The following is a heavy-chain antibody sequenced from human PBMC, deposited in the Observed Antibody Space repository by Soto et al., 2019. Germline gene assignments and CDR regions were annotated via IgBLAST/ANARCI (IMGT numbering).Heavy chain of an antibody. V-gene: IGHV1-3*01. CDR3: ARAWVVVTAPDY. Sequence: ASVKLCCKASGYTFTSYAMHWVRQAPGQRLEWMGWINAGNGNTKYSQKFQGRVTITRDTSASTAYMGLSSLRSEDTAVYYCARAWVVVTAPDYWGQGTLVTVSS. J-gene: IGHJ4*02. CDR1: GYTFTSYA. D-gene: IGHD2-21*02. CDR2: INAGNGNT.